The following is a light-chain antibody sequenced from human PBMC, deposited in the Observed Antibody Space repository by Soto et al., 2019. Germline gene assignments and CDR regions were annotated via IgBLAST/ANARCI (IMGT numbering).Light chain of an antibody. CDR2: EVT. CDR3: SSYTSSSTWV. CDR1: SSDVGNHNY. J-gene: IGLJ3*02. V-gene: IGLV2-14*01. Sequence: QSALTQPASVSGSPGQSITISCTGTSSDVGNHNYVSWYQQHPGNAPKLMIYEVTNRPSGVSNRFSGSKSGNTASLTISGLQAEDEGDYYCSSYTSSSTWVFGGGTKLTVL.